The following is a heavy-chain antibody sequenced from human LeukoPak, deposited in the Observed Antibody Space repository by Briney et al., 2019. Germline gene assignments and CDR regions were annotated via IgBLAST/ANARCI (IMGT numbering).Heavy chain of an antibody. J-gene: IGHJ4*02. V-gene: IGHV3-74*01. CDR2: INSDGSST. CDR3: AKGGGKVQDY. Sequence: PGGSLRLSCAASGITFSNYWMHWVRQAPGKGLVWVSRINSDGSSTNYADSVKGRFTISRDNAKNTLYLQMNSLRAEDTAVYYCAKGGGKVQDYWGQGTLVTVSS. D-gene: IGHD4-23*01. CDR1: GITFSNYW.